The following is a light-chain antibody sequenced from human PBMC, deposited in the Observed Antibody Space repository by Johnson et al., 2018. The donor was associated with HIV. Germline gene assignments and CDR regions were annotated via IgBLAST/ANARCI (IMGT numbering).Light chain of an antibody. CDR1: SSNIGNNY. V-gene: IGLV1-51*02. Sequence: QSVLTQPPSVSAAPGQKVTIFCSGSSSNIGNNYVSWYQQLPGTAPKLLIYENNKRPSGIPDRFYGSKSGTSATLGITGLQTGDEADYYCGTWDNSLSVYVFGTGTKVTVL. CDR2: ENN. J-gene: IGLJ1*01. CDR3: GTWDNSLSVYV.